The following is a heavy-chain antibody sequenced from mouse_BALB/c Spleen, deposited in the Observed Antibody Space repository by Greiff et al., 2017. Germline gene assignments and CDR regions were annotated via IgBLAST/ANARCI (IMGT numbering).Heavy chain of an antibody. J-gene: IGHJ4*01. CDR2: IYPGSGNT. Sequence: QVHVKQSGAELARPGASVKLSCKASGYTFTDYYINWVKQRTGQGLEWIGEIYPGSGNTYYNEKFKGKATLTADKSSSTAYMQLSSLTSEDSAVYVSEKSGRGYAMDYWGQGTSVTVSS. CDR1: GYTFTDYY. CDR3: EKSGRGYAMDY. V-gene: IGHV1-77*01.